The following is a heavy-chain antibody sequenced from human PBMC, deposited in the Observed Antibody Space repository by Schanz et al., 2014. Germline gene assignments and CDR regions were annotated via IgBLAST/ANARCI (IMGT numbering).Heavy chain of an antibody. V-gene: IGHV3-23*04. CDR3: ARDLISSGWYG. Sequence: EVQLVESGGGLVQPGGSLRLSCAGSGFTFSSYAMSWVRQTPGKGLEWVSVISGSGVTIYYADSVKGRFTISRDNAKNSLYLQMNSLRVEDTAVYYCARDLISSGWYGWGQGTLVTVSS. D-gene: IGHD6-19*01. CDR1: GFTFSSYA. J-gene: IGHJ4*02. CDR2: ISGSGVTI.